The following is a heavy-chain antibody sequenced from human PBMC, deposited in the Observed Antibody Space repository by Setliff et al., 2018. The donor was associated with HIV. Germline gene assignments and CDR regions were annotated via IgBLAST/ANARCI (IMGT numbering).Heavy chain of an antibody. D-gene: IGHD3-22*01. V-gene: IGHV4-39*07. Sequence: TSETLSLTCTVSGGSFRSSRYYWGWIRQPPGKGLEWIGNIHYSGSTYYNTSLRSRATISVDTSKKQFSLKLTSVTAADTAVYYCARSVLLNYDSTGYSDYWGQGTLVTVSS. CDR3: ARSVLLNYDSTGYSDY. J-gene: IGHJ4*02. CDR1: GGSFRSSRYY. CDR2: IHYSGST.